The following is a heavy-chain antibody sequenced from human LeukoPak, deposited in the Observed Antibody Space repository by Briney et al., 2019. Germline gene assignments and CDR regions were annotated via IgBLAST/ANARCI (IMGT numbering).Heavy chain of an antibody. CDR2: ISPSGGIT. D-gene: IGHD6-13*01. V-gene: IGHV3-23*01. CDR1: GFTFSSHG. J-gene: IGHJ4*02. Sequence: GGSLRLSCAASGFTFSSHGMNWVRQAPGKGLEWLSGISPSGGITYYTDSVKGRFTISRDNSKNTQSLQMNSLRAEDTAVYYCARVTGYMTEDYFDYWGQGTLITVSS. CDR3: ARVTGYMTEDYFDY.